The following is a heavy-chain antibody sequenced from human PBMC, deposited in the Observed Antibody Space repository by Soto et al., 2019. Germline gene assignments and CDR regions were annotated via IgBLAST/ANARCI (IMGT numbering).Heavy chain of an antibody. V-gene: IGHV4-30-2*01. CDR2: MYHSGNT. D-gene: IGHD2-15*01. CDR1: GGSITSGGYS. J-gene: IGHJ5*02. CDR3: SSSKYDVVEGSVWFDP. Sequence: SETLSLTCAVSGGSITSGGYSWGWIRQPPGQGLEWIGYMYHSGNTYYNPSLKGRVTISLAHSRNKFSLRLNSVTAADTDLYFCSSSKYDVVEGSVWFDPWGQGTLVTVYS.